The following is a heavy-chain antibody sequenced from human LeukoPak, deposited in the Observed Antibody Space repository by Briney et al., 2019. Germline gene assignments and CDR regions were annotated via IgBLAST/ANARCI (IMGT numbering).Heavy chain of an antibody. J-gene: IGHJ1*01. V-gene: IGHV3-30*02. Sequence: PGGSLRLSCAASXXXFSTYGMHWVRQAPGKGLEWAAFIRYDGNNEYYADSVRGRFTISRDNSKNTLYLQMSSLRSEDTAVYYCAQGTSILATINNWGQGTLVTVSS. D-gene: IGHD5-12*01. CDR3: AQGTSILATINN. CDR2: IRYDGNNE. CDR1: XXXFSTYG.